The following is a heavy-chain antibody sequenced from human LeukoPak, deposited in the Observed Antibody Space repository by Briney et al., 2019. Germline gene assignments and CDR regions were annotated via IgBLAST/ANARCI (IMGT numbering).Heavy chain of an antibody. Sequence: AAVKVSCKVSGYTLTVLSMQGVRQARGRGHESMGGFDPEEGETIYAQKCQGRVTMTENTSTDTAYMELSSLRSEDTAVYYCALKIVGATFLGYWGQGTLVTVSS. CDR1: GYTLTVLS. D-gene: IGHD1-26*01. CDR3: ALKIVGATFLGY. CDR2: FDPEEGET. V-gene: IGHV1-24*01. J-gene: IGHJ4*02.